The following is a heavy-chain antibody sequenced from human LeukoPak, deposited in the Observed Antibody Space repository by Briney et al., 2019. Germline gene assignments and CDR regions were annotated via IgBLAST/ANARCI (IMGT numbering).Heavy chain of an antibody. D-gene: IGHD6-19*01. CDR3: ARRGGGWHDY. V-gene: IGHV4-4*02. J-gene: IGHJ4*02. CDR2: VNLQGST. CDR1: GGSITNTNY. Sequence: SETLSLTCGVSGGSITNTNYWTWVRQPPGKGLEWIGEVNLQGSTNYNPSLMGRVAISVDTSENHISLQLTSVTAADTAVYYCARRGGGWHDYWGQGTLVTVSS.